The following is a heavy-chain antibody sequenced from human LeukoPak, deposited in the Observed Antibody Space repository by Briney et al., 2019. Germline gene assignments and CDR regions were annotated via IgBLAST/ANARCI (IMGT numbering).Heavy chain of an antibody. D-gene: IGHD4-23*01. V-gene: IGHV3-7*03. CDR2: IKQDGSEK. CDR3: ARDLDLDYGGNSFDY. CDR1: RFTFSNYW. J-gene: IGHJ4*02. Sequence: PGESLRLSCAASRFTFSNYWMSWVRQAPGKGLEWVANIKQDGSEKYYVDSVKGRFTISRDNAKSSLYLQMNSLRAEDTAVYYCARDLDLDYGGNSFDYWGQGTLVTVSS.